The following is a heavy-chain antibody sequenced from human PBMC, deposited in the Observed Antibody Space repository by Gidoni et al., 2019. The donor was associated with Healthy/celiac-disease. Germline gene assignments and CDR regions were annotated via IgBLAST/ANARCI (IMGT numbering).Heavy chain of an antibody. J-gene: IGHJ4*02. D-gene: IGHD3-16*02. Sequence: QVQLQHRGAQLLKPSETLSLTCAVDGGSSSGYYWSWIRQPPGKGLEWIGEINHSGSTNYNPSLKSRVTISVDTSKNQFSLKLSSVTAADTAVYYCARGPPYVWGSYRWYFDYWGQGTLVTVSS. CDR3: ARGPPYVWGSYRWYFDY. V-gene: IGHV4-34*01. CDR2: INHSGST. CDR1: GGSSSGYY.